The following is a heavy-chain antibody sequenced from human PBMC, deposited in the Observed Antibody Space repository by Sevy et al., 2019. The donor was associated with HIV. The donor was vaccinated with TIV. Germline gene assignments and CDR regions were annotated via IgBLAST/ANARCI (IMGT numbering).Heavy chain of an antibody. V-gene: IGHV3-23*01. CDR3: SEGVSAHSYSYY. CDR1: GFTFSSYA. Sequence: GGSLRLSCVTSGFTFSSYAMSWVRQTPGKGLEWVSAIGGSADYTYYADSVKGRFTISRDNSKNTLYLQMNGLRAEDTAVYYCSEGVSAHSYSYYWGQGTLVTVSS. CDR2: IGGSADYT. J-gene: IGHJ4*02. D-gene: IGHD3-10*01.